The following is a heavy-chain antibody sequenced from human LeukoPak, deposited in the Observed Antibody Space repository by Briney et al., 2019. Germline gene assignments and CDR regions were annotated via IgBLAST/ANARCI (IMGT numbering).Heavy chain of an antibody. CDR3: ARGGRRDCSSTSCQEERWFDP. CDR1: GGSISSGDYY. V-gene: IGHV4-30-4*01. J-gene: IGHJ5*02. Sequence: SQTLSLTCTVSGGSISSGDYYWSWIRQPPGKGLEWIGYIYYSGSTYYHPSLKSRVTISVDTSKNQFSLKLSSVTAADTAVYYCARGGRRDCSSTSCQEERWFDPWGQGTLVTVSS. D-gene: IGHD2-2*01. CDR2: IYYSGST.